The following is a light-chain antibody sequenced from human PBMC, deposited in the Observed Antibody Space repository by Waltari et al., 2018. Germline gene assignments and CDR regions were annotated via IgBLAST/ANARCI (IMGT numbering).Light chain of an antibody. V-gene: IGKV3-11*01. CDR1: QGVSSY. J-gene: IGKJ4*01. CDR3: QQRSNWLT. Sequence: EIVLTQSPATLSLSPGERATLSCRASQGVSSYLARYQQKPGQAPRPLIYDATNRATGIPARFSGSGSGTDFTLTISSLEPEDFAVYYCQQRSNWLTFGGGTKVEIK. CDR2: DAT.